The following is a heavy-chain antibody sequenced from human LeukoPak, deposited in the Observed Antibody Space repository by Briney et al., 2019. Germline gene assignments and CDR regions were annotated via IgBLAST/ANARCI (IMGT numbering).Heavy chain of an antibody. CDR1: GGSISGWY. J-gene: IGHJ5*02. D-gene: IGHD3-9*01. Sequence: SETLSLTCTVSGGSISGWYWSWIRQPPGKGLEWIGYIYGSGYTNYNPSLKSRVTMSIDTSKNHFSLKLSSVTAADTAAYYCAREWWGYDVLTGDNWFDPWGQGTLVIVSS. V-gene: IGHV4-59*12. CDR3: AREWWGYDVLTGDNWFDP. CDR2: IYGSGYT.